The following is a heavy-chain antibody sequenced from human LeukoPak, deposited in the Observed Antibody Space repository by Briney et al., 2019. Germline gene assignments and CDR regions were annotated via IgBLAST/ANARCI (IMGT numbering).Heavy chain of an antibody. D-gene: IGHD3-22*01. CDR2: INPSGGST. J-gene: IGHJ5*02. CDR3: ARGISSGYYYSNWFDP. V-gene: IGHV1-46*01. CDR1: GYTFTSYD. Sequence: ASVKVSCKASGYTFTSYDISWVRQAPGQGLEWMGIINPSGGSTSYAQKFQGRVTMTRDTSTSTVYMELSSLRSEDTAVYYCARGISSGYYYSNWFDPWGQGTLVTVSS.